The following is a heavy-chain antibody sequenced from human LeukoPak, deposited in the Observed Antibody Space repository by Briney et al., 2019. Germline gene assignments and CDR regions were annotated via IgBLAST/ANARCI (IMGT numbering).Heavy chain of an antibody. CDR1: GFTFSSYT. V-gene: IGHV3-21*01. CDR3: AREADIVSFDL. D-gene: IGHD3-16*02. CDR2: ISSTSSYI. J-gene: IGHJ2*01. Sequence: GGSLRLSCAASGFTFSSYTMNWVRQAPGKGLEWVSSISSTSSYIYYADSVKGRFTISRDNAKNSLYLQMNSLRAEDTAVYYCAREADIVSFDLWGRGTRVTVSS.